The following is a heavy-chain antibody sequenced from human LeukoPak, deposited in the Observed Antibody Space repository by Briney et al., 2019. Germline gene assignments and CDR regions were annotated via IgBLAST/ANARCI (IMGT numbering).Heavy chain of an antibody. D-gene: IGHD2-15*01. Sequence: GGSLRLSCAASGFTFSSYGMHWVRQAPGKGLEWVAVISYDGSIKYYADSVKGRFTISRDNSKNTLYLQMSSLRTEDTAVYYCARDYFSRAALLGYFDLWGRGTLVTVSS. V-gene: IGHV3-30*03. CDR1: GFTFSSYG. CDR3: ARDYFSRAALLGYFDL. J-gene: IGHJ2*01. CDR2: ISYDGSIK.